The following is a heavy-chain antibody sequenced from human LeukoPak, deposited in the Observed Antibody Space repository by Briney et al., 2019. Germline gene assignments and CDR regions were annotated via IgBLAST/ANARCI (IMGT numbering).Heavy chain of an antibody. Sequence: GGSLRLSCAASGFTFSSYSMNWVRQAPGKGLEWVSSISSSSSYIYYADSVKGRFTISRDNAKNSLYLQMNSLRAEDTAVYYCARVRRPVLRFLEWFPAATLGHYYYYMDVWGKGTTVTVSS. D-gene: IGHD3-3*01. CDR2: ISSSSSYI. J-gene: IGHJ6*03. CDR1: GFTFSSYS. V-gene: IGHV3-21*01. CDR3: ARVRRPVLRFLEWFPAATLGHYYYYMDV.